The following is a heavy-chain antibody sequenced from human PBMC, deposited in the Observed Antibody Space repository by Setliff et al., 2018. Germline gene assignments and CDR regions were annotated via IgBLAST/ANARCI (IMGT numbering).Heavy chain of an antibody. D-gene: IGHD3-3*01. CDR2: IYTSWST. CDR3: ARMSGFQYMDV. V-gene: IGHV4-61*09. CDR1: GGSVGSDFSY. Sequence: PSETLSLTCTVSGGSVGSDFSYWTWIRQPAGKGLEWIGQIYTSWSTNYNPSLKSRVTISLDTSKNQFSLSLSSVTAADTAVYYCARMSGFQYMDVWGKGTTVTVSS. J-gene: IGHJ6*03.